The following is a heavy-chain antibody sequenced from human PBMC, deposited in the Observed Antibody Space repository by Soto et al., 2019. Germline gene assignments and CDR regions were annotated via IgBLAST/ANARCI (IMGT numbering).Heavy chain of an antibody. V-gene: IGHV3-7*05. CDR3: ARDPGEQQLAHHDAFDI. Sequence: GGSLRLSCAASGFTFSSYWMSWVRQAPGKGLEWVANIKQDGSEKYYVDSVKGRFTISRDNAKNSLHLQMNSLRAEDTAVYYCARDPGEQQLAHHDAFDIWGQWTMVT. D-gene: IGHD6-13*01. CDR2: IKQDGSEK. J-gene: IGHJ3*02. CDR1: GFTFSSYW.